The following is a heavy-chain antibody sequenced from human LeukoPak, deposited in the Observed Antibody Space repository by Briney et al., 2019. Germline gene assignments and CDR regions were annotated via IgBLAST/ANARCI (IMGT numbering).Heavy chain of an antibody. J-gene: IGHJ5*02. CDR2: IYYSGST. V-gene: IGHV4-59*01. CDR1: GGSISSYY. Sequence: SETLSLTCTVSGGSISSYYWSWIRQPPGEGLEWIGYIYYSGSTNYNPSLKSRVTISVDTSKNQFSLKLSSVTAADTAVYYCARSRSGYYPWGQGTLVTVSS. D-gene: IGHD3-22*01. CDR3: ARSRSGYYP.